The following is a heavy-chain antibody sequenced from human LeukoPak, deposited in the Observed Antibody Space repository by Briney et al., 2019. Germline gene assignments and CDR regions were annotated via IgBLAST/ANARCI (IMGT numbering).Heavy chain of an antibody. CDR1: GFTFSSYA. V-gene: IGHV3-23*01. Sequence: GGSLRLSCAASGFTFSSYAMSWVRQAPGEGLEWVSAISGSGGSTYYADSVKGRFTISRDNSKNTLYLQMNSLRAEDTAVYYCAKNYYYDSSGYYPSLYYFDYWGQGTLVTVSS. CDR2: ISGSGGST. J-gene: IGHJ4*02. CDR3: AKNYYYDSSGYYPSLYYFDY. D-gene: IGHD3-22*01.